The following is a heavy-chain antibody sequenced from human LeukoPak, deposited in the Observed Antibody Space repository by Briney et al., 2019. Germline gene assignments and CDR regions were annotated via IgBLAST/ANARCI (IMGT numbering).Heavy chain of an antibody. CDR3: TIEYYYDRSLDY. J-gene: IGHJ4*02. CDR1: GFTFSNAW. CDR2: IKSRTDGGTT. D-gene: IGHD3-22*01. Sequence: GGSLRLSCAASGFTFSNAWMTWVRQAPGKGLEWIGRIKSRTDGGTTDYAAPVKGRFTISRDDSKNTLYLQMNSLKTEDTAVYYCTIEYYYDRSLDYWGQGTLVTVSS. V-gene: IGHV3-15*01.